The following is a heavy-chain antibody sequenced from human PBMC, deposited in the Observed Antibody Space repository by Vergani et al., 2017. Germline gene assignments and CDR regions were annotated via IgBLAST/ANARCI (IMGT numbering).Heavy chain of an antibody. CDR2: IYYSGST. CDR3: ARHTAGNYYYYGMDV. CDR1: GGSISRSSYY. D-gene: IGHD3-10*01. V-gene: IGHV4-39*01. J-gene: IGHJ6*02. Sequence: QLQLQESGPGLVKPSETLSLTCTVSGGSISRSSYYWGWIRQPPGKGLEWIGSIYYSGSTYYNPSLKSRVIISVDTSKNPVSLKLSPVTAADTAVYYCARHTAGNYYYYGMDVWGQGTTVTVSS.